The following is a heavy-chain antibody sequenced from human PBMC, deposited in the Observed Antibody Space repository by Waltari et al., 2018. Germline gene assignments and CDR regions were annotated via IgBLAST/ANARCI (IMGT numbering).Heavy chain of an antibody. V-gene: IGHV3-23*01. D-gene: IGHD6-19*01. Sequence: EVQLLESGGGLVQPGGSLRLSCEASRFNLSLYVMRWVRQAPGKGLEWVSSIGISGDMYYSAAVRGRFTISRDMSKNTLFLQMNNLRNDDTAVYYCAKDVIAVAGADAFDIWGQGTMVTVSS. CDR3: AKDVIAVAGADAFDI. CDR1: RFNLSLYV. CDR2: IGISGDM. J-gene: IGHJ3*02.